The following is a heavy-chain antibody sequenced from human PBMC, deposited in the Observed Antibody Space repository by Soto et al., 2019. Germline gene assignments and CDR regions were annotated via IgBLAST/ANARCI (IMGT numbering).Heavy chain of an antibody. CDR3: ATWPGDYYGMDV. J-gene: IGHJ6*02. D-gene: IGHD3-10*01. Sequence: QVQLVESGGGVVQPGRSLRLSCAASGFTFSSYGMHWVRQAPGKGLEWVAVIWYDGSNKYYADSVKGRFTISRDNSKNTLYLQMNSLRAEDTAVYYCATWPGDYYGMDVWGQGTTVTVSS. CDR2: IWYDGSNK. CDR1: GFTFSSYG. V-gene: IGHV3-33*01.